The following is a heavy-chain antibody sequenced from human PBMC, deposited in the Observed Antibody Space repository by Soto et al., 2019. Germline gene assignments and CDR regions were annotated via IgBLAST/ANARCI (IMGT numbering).Heavy chain of an antibody. J-gene: IGHJ4*02. V-gene: IGHV1-69*08. CDR2: IIPILGIA. D-gene: IGHD3-16*01. CDR1: GGTFSSYT. Sequence: QVQLVQSGAEVKKPGSSVKVSCKASGGTFSSYTISWVRQAPGQGLEWMGRIIPILGIANYAQKFQGRVTIIADKSTSTAYMELSSLRSEDTAVYYCARDYRVMQIVYWGQGTLVTVSS. CDR3: ARDYRVMQIVY.